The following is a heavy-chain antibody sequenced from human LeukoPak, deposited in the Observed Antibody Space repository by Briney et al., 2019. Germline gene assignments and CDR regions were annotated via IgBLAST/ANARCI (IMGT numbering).Heavy chain of an antibody. CDR1: GYTFTVYY. D-gene: IGHD6-13*01. CDR3: ARERGYPPPSNNRGYWFDP. CDR2: INPNSGGT. J-gene: IGHJ5*02. V-gene: IGHV1-2*02. Sequence: ASVKVSYKASGYTFTVYYMHWVRQAPGQGLEWMGWINPNSGGTNYAQKFQGRVTMTRDTSISTAYMELSRLRSDDTAVYYCARERGYPPPSNNRGYWFDPWGQGTLVTVSS.